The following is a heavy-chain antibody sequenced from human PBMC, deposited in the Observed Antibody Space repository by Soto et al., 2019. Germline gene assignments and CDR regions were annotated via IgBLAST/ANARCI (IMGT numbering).Heavy chain of an antibody. Sequence: QVQLVQSGAEVKKPGASVKVSCKASGYTFTTYYMHWVRQAPGHGLEWLGWVTAFNGDTNYAQNVRDRVTLTTDPSTETSYMELRSLRPDDTAVYYCARDGRVSFYYYGMDVWGQGTTVIVSS. CDR1: GYTFTTYY. V-gene: IGHV1-18*04. CDR3: ARDGRVSFYYYGMDV. CDR2: VTAFNGDT. J-gene: IGHJ6*02.